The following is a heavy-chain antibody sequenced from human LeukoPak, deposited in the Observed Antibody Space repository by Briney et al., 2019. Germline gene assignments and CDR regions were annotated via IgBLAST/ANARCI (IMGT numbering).Heavy chain of an antibody. CDR1: GFTFNNYL. Sequence: GSLRLSCYTSGFTFNNYLMSWVRQPPGKGLEWIGEINHSGSTNYNPSLKSRVTISVDTSKNQFSLKLSSVTAADTAVYYCARGDDSSGYSHPYYFDYWGQGTLVTVSS. D-gene: IGHD3-22*01. CDR3: ARGDDSSGYSHPYYFDY. J-gene: IGHJ4*02. CDR2: INHSGST. V-gene: IGHV4-34*01.